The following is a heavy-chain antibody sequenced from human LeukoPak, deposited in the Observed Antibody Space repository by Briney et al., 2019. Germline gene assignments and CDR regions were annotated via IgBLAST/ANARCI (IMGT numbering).Heavy chain of an antibody. CDR1: GFTFSTSG. CDR2: IYSGGSR. J-gene: IGHJ4*02. D-gene: IGHD6-19*01. CDR3: ARRGVAGTEYYFDY. Sequence: GGSLRLSCATSGFTFSTSGMTWVRQAPGKGLEWVSVIYSGGSRYYTDSVRGRFTIPRDISKNTLYLQMNSLRVEDTAVYFCARRGVAGTEYYFDYWGQGTLVTVSS. V-gene: IGHV3-23*03.